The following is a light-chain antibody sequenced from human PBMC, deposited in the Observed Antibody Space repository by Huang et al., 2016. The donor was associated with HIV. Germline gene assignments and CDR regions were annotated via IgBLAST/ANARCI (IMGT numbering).Light chain of an antibody. V-gene: IGKV3-20*01. CDR1: QSVSSRY. J-gene: IGKJ3*01. CDR2: GAA. Sequence: EIVLTQSPGTLALSPGERATLACRARQSVSSRYVAWYQQKPGQAPRLLIYGAAYRATGIPDRFSGSGSGTDFTLTSSRLEPEDLAVYYCQQYGTSRIFTFGPGTRVDIK. CDR3: QQYGTSRIFT.